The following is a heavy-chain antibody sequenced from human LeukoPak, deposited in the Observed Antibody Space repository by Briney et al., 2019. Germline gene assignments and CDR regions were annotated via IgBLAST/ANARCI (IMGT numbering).Heavy chain of an antibody. D-gene: IGHD5-24*01. CDR1: GYTFPGYH. V-gene: IGHV1-2*02. CDR2: IDPDSGGT. Sequence: ASVKVSCKASGYTFPGYHMHGVRQAPGQGLEWMGWIDPDSGGTHYAQKFQGRVTMTRDTSIRTAYMELSRLRTDDTAVFYCARAGDGYTYWGQGTLVTVSS. CDR3: ARAGDGYTY. J-gene: IGHJ4*02.